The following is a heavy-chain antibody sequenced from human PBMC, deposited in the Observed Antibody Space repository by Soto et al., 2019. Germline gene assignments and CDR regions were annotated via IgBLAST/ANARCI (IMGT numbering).Heavy chain of an antibody. D-gene: IGHD3-22*01. CDR2: TRNKANSYTT. CDR3: ASYFSDSSGYYHDAFDI. J-gene: IGHJ3*02. V-gene: IGHV3-72*01. Sequence: GGSLRLSCAASGFTVSDHYMDWVCQAPGQGLERVGRTRNKANSYTTECAASVKGRFTISRADSKNSLYLQMNSLKTEDTAVYYCASYFSDSSGYYHDAFDIWGQGTMVTVSS. CDR1: GFTVSDHY.